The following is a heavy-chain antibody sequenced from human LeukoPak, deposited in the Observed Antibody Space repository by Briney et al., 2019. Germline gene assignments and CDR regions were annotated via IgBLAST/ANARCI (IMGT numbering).Heavy chain of an antibody. D-gene: IGHD1-26*01. CDR2: ISNDGSNK. J-gene: IGHJ4*02. CDR3: AKVVTGGTYWGPFDY. CDR1: GFTFSGYA. V-gene: IGHV3-30-3*01. Sequence: GGSLRLSCAASGFTFSGYAMSWVRQGPGKGLEWVAVISNDGSNKYHADSVKGRFTISRDNSKNTLYLQMNSLRVEDTAVYYCAKVVTGGTYWGPFDYWGQGTLVTVSS.